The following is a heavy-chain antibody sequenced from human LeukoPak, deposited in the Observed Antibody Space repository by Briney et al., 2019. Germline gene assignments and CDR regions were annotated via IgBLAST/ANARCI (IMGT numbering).Heavy chain of an antibody. CDR2: ISSSGSTI. CDR1: GFTFSDYY. D-gene: IGHD3-22*01. CDR3: ARSGSYYYDSSGYYGY. V-gene: IGHV3-11*01. Sequence: GGSLRLSCAASGFTFSDYYMSWICQAPGKGLEGVAYISSSGSTIYYADSVKGRFTISRDNAKNSLYLQMNSLRAEDTAVYYCARSGSYYYDSSGYYGYWGQGTLVTVSS. J-gene: IGHJ4*02.